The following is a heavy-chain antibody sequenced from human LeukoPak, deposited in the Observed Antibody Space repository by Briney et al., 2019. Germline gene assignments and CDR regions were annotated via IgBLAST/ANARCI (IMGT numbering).Heavy chain of an antibody. CDR1: GGSFSGYY. CDR3: ARIVQGGYPDY. V-gene: IGHV4-34*01. D-gene: IGHD3-16*02. CDR2: INHSGST. J-gene: IGHJ4*02. Sequence: RSSETLSLTCAVYGGSFSGYYWSWIRQPPGKGLEWIGEINHSGSTNYNPSLKSRVTISVDKSKNQFSLKLSSVTAADTAVYYCARIVQGGYPDYWGQGTLVTVSS.